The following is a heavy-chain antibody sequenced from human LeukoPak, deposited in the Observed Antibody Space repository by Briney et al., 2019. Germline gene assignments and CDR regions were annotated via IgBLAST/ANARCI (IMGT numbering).Heavy chain of an antibody. CDR2: IYYSGST. D-gene: IGHD5/OR15-5a*01. Sequence: PSETLSLTCTVSGGSISSYYWNWIRQPPGKGLEWIGYIYYSGSTNYNPSLKSRVTISVDTSKNQFSLKLSSVTAADTAVYYCARHLSTTGRSFDYWGQGTLVTVSS. J-gene: IGHJ4*02. CDR3: ARHLSTTGRSFDY. CDR1: GGSISSYY. V-gene: IGHV4-59*08.